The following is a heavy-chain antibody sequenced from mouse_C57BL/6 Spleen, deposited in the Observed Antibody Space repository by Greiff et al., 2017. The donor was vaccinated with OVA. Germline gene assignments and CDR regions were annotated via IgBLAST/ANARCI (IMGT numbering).Heavy chain of an antibody. CDR1: GYTFTSYG. CDR2: IYPRSGNT. CDR3: ARCPSSHGYVLAWFAY. V-gene: IGHV1-81*01. Sequence: VQLQQSGAELARPGASVKLSCKASGYTFTSYGISWVKQRTGQGLEWIGEIYPRSGNTYYNEKFKGKATLTADKSSSTAYMELRSLPSEDSAVYFFARCPSSHGYVLAWFAYWGQVTLVTVSA. J-gene: IGHJ3*01. D-gene: IGHD2-2*01.